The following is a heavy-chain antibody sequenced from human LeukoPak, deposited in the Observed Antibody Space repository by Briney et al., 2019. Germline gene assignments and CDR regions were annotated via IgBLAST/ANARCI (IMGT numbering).Heavy chain of an antibody. D-gene: IGHD6-6*01. CDR1: GGSISSYY. Sequence: SETLSLTCTVSGGSISSYYWSWIRQPPGKGLEWIGYIYYSGSTNYNPSLKSRVTISVDTSKNQFSLKLSSVTAADTAVYYCARYIAARRVDYWGQGTLVTVSS. V-gene: IGHV4-59*01. J-gene: IGHJ4*02. CDR2: IYYSGST. CDR3: ARYIAARRVDY.